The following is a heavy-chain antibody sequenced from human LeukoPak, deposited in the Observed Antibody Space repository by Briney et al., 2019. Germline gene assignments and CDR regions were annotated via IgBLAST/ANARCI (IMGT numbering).Heavy chain of an antibody. J-gene: IGHJ4*02. Sequence: SETLSLTCTVSGGSISSYYWNWIRQPPGKGLEWIWYIYYSGSTNYNPSLKSRVTISVDTSKNQFSLKLSSVTAADTAVYYCARSPEVLRFDYWGQGTLVTVSS. D-gene: IGHD3-3*01. CDR3: ARSPEVLRFDY. CDR2: IYYSGST. CDR1: GGSISSYY. V-gene: IGHV4-59*01.